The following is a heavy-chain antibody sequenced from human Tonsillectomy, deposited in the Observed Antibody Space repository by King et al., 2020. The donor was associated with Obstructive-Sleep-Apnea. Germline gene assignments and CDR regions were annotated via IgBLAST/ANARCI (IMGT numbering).Heavy chain of an antibody. CDR3: ARTASPSATGDYYFDY. Sequence: QLQESGPGLVKPSETLSLTCTVSGGSISSYYWSWIRQPPGKGLEWIGYIYYSGSTTYNPSLKRRVTISVDPSKNQFSLQLSSVTAADTAVYCCARTASPSATGDYYFDYWGQGTLVTVSS. J-gene: IGHJ4*02. CDR2: IYYSGST. D-gene: IGHD3-10*01. V-gene: IGHV4-59*08. CDR1: GGSISSYY.